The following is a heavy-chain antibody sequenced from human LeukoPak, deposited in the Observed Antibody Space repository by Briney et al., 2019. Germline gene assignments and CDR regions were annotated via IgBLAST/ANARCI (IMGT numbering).Heavy chain of an antibody. D-gene: IGHD3-10*01. J-gene: IGHJ3*02. CDR1: GFTFSSYE. CDR2: ISSSGSTI. V-gene: IGHV3-48*03. Sequence: GGSLRLSCAASGFTFSSYEMNWVRQAPGKGLEWVSYISSSGSTIYYADSVKGRFTISRDNSKNTLYLQMNGLRAEDTAIYYCAKIDSYFNYGAFDIWGQGTMVTVSS. CDR3: AKIDSYFNYGAFDI.